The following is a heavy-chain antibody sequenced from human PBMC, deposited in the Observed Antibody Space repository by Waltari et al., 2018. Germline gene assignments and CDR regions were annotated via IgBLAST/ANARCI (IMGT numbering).Heavy chain of an antibody. CDR1: GFNFGEYG. J-gene: IGHJ6*03. Sequence: EVQLVESGGGLVQPGRSLRLSCAASGFNFGEYGMHWVRQAPGKGLEWVSGISWTSGNIVYADSVRGRFTISRDNAKNSLYLQMNSLRPEDTALYYCARSYSNYYFYYMDVWGKGTTVTIS. CDR3: ARSYSNYYFYYMDV. D-gene: IGHD1-26*01. CDR2: ISWTSGNI. V-gene: IGHV3-9*01.